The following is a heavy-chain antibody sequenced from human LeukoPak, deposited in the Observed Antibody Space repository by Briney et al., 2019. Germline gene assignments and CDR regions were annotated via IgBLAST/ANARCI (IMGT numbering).Heavy chain of an antibody. J-gene: IGHJ4*02. CDR1: GYTFTTYG. V-gene: IGHV1-18*01. Sequence: ASVKVSCKASGYTFTTYGISWVRQAPGQGLEWMGWISAYSGSTNYAQNLQGRVTMTTDTSTSTAYMELRSLRSDDTAVYYCARHYGGTLFDYWGQGTLVTVSS. CDR3: ARHYGGTLFDY. D-gene: IGHD4-23*01. CDR2: ISAYSGST.